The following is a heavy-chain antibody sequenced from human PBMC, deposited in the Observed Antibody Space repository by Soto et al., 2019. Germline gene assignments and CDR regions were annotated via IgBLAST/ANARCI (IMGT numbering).Heavy chain of an antibody. CDR3: TKGVVRSWHPAN. CDR1: GFTFYDYA. J-gene: IGHJ4*02. D-gene: IGHD6-13*01. V-gene: IGHV3-9*01. Sequence: EVQLVESGGGLVQPGRSLRLSCAASGFTFYDYAMHWVRQVPGKGLEWVSTISSDSGSIGYADSVKGRFTISRDNAQNYLYLQMNSMRSEDTALYYCTKGVVRSWHPANWDQGTLVTVSS. CDR2: ISSDSGSI.